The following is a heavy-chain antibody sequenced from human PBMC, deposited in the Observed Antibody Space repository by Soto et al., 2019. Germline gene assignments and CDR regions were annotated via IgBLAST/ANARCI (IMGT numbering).Heavy chain of an antibody. J-gene: IGHJ4*02. CDR1: GFTFSRYS. D-gene: IGHD4-17*01. Sequence: EVQLVESGGGLVQPGGSLRLSCAASGFTFSRYSMNWVRQAPGKWLEWVSYISSSSSTIYYADSVKGRFTISRDNAKNSLYLQMNSLRDEDTAVYYCARDGEAYGDYVPFDYWGQGTLVTVSS. CDR2: ISSSSSTI. CDR3: ARDGEAYGDYVPFDY. V-gene: IGHV3-48*02.